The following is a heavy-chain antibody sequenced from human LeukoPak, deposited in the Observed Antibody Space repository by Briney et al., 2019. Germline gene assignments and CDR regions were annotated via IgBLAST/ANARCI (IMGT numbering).Heavy chain of an antibody. D-gene: IGHD2-21*01. J-gene: IGHJ4*02. CDR2: ISGSGGNT. V-gene: IGHV3-23*01. CDR1: GFTFSNYA. Sequence: GGSLRLSCAASGFTFSNYAMSWVRQAPVKVLEWVSGISGSGGNTYHADSVKGRFTISRDNSKNTLYVQMNNLRAEDTAVYYCATEEGDSTDYWGQGTLVTVSS. CDR3: ATEEGDSTDY.